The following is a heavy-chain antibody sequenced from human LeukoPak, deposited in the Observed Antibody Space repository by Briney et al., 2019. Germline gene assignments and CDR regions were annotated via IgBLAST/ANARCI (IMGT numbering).Heavy chain of an antibody. V-gene: IGHV3-23*01. Sequence: GGSLRLSCAASGFTFSSYGMSWVRQAPGKGLEWVSAISGSGGSTYYADSVKGRFTISRDNSKNTLYLQMNSLRAEDTAVYYCAKDLSSPVTTKNWFDPWGQGTLVTVSS. D-gene: IGHD4-17*01. CDR1: GFTFSSYG. J-gene: IGHJ5*02. CDR2: ISGSGGST. CDR3: AKDLSSPVTTKNWFDP.